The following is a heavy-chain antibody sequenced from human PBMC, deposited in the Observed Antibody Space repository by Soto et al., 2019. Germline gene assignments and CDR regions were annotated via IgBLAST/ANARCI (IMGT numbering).Heavy chain of an antibody. J-gene: IGHJ4*02. Sequence: GGSLRLSCAASGFTFSSYAMSWVRQAPGKGLEWVSAISGSGGSTYYADSVKGRFTISRDNSKNTLYLQMNSLRAEDTAVYYCAKDVRPMWYSSGWYDYWGQGTLVTVSS. CDR2: ISGSGGST. CDR3: AKDVRPMWYSSGWYDY. CDR1: GFTFSSYA. V-gene: IGHV3-23*01. D-gene: IGHD6-19*01.